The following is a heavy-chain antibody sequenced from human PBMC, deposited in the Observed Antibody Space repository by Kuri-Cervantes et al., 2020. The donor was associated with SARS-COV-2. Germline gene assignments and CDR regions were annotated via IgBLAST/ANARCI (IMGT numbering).Heavy chain of an antibody. J-gene: IGHJ6*03. D-gene: IGHD4-11*01. CDR3: ARAAAVTTYYYYYMDV. Sequence: ASVKDSCKASGYTFTGYYMHWVRQAPGQELEWMGWINPNSGGTNYAQKFQGRVTMTRDTSISTAYMELSRLRSDDTAVYYCARAAAVTTYYYYYMDVWGKGTTVTVSS. CDR1: GYTFTGYY. V-gene: IGHV1-2*02. CDR2: INPNSGGT.